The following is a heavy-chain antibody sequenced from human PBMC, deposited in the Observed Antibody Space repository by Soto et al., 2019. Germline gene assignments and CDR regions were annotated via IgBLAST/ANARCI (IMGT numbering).Heavy chain of an antibody. J-gene: IGHJ6*03. D-gene: IGHD2-2*01. CDR1: GFNFSSYL. CDR2: IKQDGSEK. V-gene: IGHV3-7*01. Sequence: GGSLRLSCAASGFNFSSYLMSWVRQAPGKGLEWVANIKQDGSEKYYVGSVKGRFTISRDNAKNSLYLQMNSLRAEDTAVYYCARDKCGSSTSCSEVYYYYYYMDVWGKGTTVTVSS. CDR3: ARDKCGSSTSCSEVYYYYYYMDV.